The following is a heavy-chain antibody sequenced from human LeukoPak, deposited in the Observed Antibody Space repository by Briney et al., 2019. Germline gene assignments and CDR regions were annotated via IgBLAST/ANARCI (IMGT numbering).Heavy chain of an antibody. CDR3: AKDRVSGDGYNSLDY. CDR2: ITGPADVT. V-gene: IGHV3-23*01. J-gene: IGHJ4*02. Sequence: PGGSLRLSCAASGFSFNSYAMNWVRKVPGKGMGGVSDITGPADVTTYADSVKGRFTISRDNSKNTVFLQMDSLRAEDTAVYYCAKDRVSGDGYNSLDYWGQGTLVTVSS. CDR1: GFSFNSYA. D-gene: IGHD5-24*01.